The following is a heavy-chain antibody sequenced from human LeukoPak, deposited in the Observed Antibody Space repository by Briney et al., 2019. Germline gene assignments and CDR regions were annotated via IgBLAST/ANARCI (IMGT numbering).Heavy chain of an antibody. D-gene: IGHD6-13*01. Sequence: SETLSLTCTVSGGSISSYYWSWIRQPAGKGLEWIGRIYISGSTNYNPSLKSRVTMSVDTSKNQFSLKLSSVTAADTAVYYCAGNSYEQQLSDYWGQGTLVTVSS. J-gene: IGHJ4*02. V-gene: IGHV4-4*07. CDR2: IYISGST. CDR1: GGSISSYY. CDR3: AGNSYEQQLSDY.